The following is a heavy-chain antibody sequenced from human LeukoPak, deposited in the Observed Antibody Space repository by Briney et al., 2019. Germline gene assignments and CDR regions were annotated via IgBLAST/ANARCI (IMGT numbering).Heavy chain of an antibody. CDR3: ARDLYYDFWSGYFPPRYYYYYGMDV. CDR2: IWYDGSNK. D-gene: IGHD3-3*01. CDR1: GFTFSSYG. J-gene: IGHJ6*02. V-gene: IGHV3-33*01. Sequence: PGGSLRLSCAASGFTFSSYGMHWVRQAPGKGLEWVAVIWYDGSNKYYADSVKGRFTISRDNSKNTLYLQMNSLRAEDTAVYYCARDLYYDFWSGYFPPRYYYYYGMDVWGQGTTVTVSS.